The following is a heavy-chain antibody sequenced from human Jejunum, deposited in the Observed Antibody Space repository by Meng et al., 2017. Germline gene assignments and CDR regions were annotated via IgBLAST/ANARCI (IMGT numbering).Heavy chain of an antibody. CDR3: AKSGYSTSRFDP. D-gene: IGHD6-13*01. CDR1: GVTFSTFA. V-gene: IGHV3-74*03. J-gene: IGHJ5*02. CDR2: IKSDGTIT. Sequence: GEPLKISCAASGVTFSTFAMGWVRRAPGKGLVWVSRIKSDGTITYADSVKGRFTMSRDNAKNTVFLQMNSLRADDTAMYYCAKSGYSTSRFDPWGQGTLVTVSS.